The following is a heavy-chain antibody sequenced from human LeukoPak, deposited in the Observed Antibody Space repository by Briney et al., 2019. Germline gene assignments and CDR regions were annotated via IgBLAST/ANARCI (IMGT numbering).Heavy chain of an antibody. J-gene: IGHJ4*02. D-gene: IGHD3-10*01. V-gene: IGHV3-23*01. CDR2: ISGSGGST. Sequence: GGSLRLSCAASGFTFSNYAMSWVRQAPGKGLEWVSAISGSGGSTYYADSVKGRFTISRDNSKNTLYLQMNSLRAEDTAVYYCAKGSRITMVRGVTVDYWGQGTLVTVSS. CDR3: AKGSRITMVRGVTVDY. CDR1: GFTFSNYA.